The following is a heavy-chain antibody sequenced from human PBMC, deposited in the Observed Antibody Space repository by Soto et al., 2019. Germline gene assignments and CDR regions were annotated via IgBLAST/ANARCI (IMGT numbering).Heavy chain of an antibody. Sequence: EVQLVESGGGLVKPGGSLRLSCAASGFTFRNAWMSWVRQAPGKGLERVGSIKSETNGGTTDYTAPVKGRFTISRDDSRNTLYLQMNSLKTEDTAVYYCTTGGLGTWGQGTMVSVSS. CDR2: IKSETNGGTT. CDR1: GFTFRNAW. CDR3: TTGGLGT. V-gene: IGHV3-15*01. J-gene: IGHJ3*01. D-gene: IGHD1-1*01.